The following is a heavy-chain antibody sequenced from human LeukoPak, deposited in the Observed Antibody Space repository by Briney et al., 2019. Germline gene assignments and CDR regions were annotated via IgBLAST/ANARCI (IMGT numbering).Heavy chain of an antibody. D-gene: IGHD6-6*01. CDR1: GFTFSTYG. CDR2: IRYDGTTN. Sequence: GGSLRLSCAASGFTFSTYGMHWVRQAPGKGLEWVAHIRYDGTTNNYADSVEGRFTISRDNSKNTLYLQMASLRTEDTAVYYCASVGQLVGGDYWGQGTLVTVSS. CDR3: ASVGQLVGGDY. J-gene: IGHJ4*02. V-gene: IGHV3-30*02.